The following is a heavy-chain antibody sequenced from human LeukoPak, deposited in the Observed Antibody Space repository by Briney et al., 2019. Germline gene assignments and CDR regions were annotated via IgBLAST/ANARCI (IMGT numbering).Heavy chain of an antibody. Sequence: GASVKVSCKASGYSFVGYGITWVRQAPGQGLEWMGRIIPILGIANYAQKFQGRVTITTDKSTSTAYMELSSLRSEDTAVYYCARETPSRIYVNWGQGTLVTVSS. CDR3: ARETPSRIYVN. CDR1: GYSFVGYG. D-gene: IGHD2-21*01. V-gene: IGHV1-69*04. CDR2: IIPILGIA. J-gene: IGHJ4*02.